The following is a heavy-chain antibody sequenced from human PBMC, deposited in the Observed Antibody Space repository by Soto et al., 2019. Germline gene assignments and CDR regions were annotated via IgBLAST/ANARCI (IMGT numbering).Heavy chain of an antibody. V-gene: IGHV3-15*07. D-gene: IGHD4-17*01. CDR1: GLTLSDIW. Sequence: PGGSLRLCCEVSGLTLSDIWLNWVRQAPGKGLEWVGRIKSKAAGGTTDFAAPVKGRFTISRDDSENTLFLHMNSLRTEDTAVYYCSYGAHQYFDYWGQGA. CDR2: IKSKAAGGTT. CDR3: SYGAHQYFDY. J-gene: IGHJ4*02.